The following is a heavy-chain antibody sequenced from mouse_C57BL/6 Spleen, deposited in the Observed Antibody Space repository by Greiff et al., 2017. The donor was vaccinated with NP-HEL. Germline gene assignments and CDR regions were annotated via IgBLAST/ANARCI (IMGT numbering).Heavy chain of an antibody. CDR2: IYPGDGDT. CDR1: GYAFSSSW. J-gene: IGHJ2*01. D-gene: IGHD2-5*01. Sequence: QVHVKQSGPELVKPGASVKISCKASGYAFSSSWMNWVKQRPGKGLEWIGRIYPGDGDTNYNGKFKGKATLTADKSSSTAYMQLSSLTSEDSAVYFCARRSNYGYFDYWGQGTTLTVSS. CDR3: ARRSNYGYFDY. V-gene: IGHV1-82*01.